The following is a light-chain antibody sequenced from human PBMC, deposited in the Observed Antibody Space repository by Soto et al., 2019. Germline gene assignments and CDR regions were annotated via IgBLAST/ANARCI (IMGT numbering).Light chain of an antibody. V-gene: IGKV1-39*01. CDR3: RQSYTVPYT. J-gene: IGKJ2*01. CDR1: QSISGY. Sequence: DIQMTQSPSSLSASVGDRVTITCRASQSISGYLSWYYQRPGKAPKLLISAASTLQSGVPSRFSGSGSGTDFTRTISSLQPEDSATYYCRQSYTVPYTFGQGTKLEVK. CDR2: AAS.